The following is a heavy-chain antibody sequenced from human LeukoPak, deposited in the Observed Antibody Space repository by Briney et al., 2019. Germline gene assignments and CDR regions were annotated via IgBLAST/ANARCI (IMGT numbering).Heavy chain of an antibody. D-gene: IGHD3-9*01. CDR2: INHSGST. CDR3: ARLAYDILTGYFDAFDI. Sequence: SETLSLTCAVSGGSFSGYYWSWIRQPPGKGLEWIGEINHSGSTNYNPSHKSRVTISVDTSKNQSSLKLSSVTAADTAVYYCARLAYDILTGYFDAFDIWGQGTMVTVSS. V-gene: IGHV4-34*01. J-gene: IGHJ3*02. CDR1: GGSFSGYY.